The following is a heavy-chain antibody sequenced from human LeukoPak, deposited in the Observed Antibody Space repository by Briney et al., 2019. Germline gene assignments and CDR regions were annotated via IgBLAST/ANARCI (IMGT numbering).Heavy chain of an antibody. CDR1: GFTFSSYW. V-gene: IGHV3-7*05. CDR3: ARDVGYDSSGYYPYYFDY. J-gene: IGHJ4*02. CDR2: IKQDGSEK. Sequence: GGSLRLSCAASGFTFSSYWMTWVRQAPGKGLEWVANIKQDGSEKNYVDSVQGRFTISRDNAKNSLFLQVHSLRAEDTAVYYCARDVGYDSSGYYPYYFDYWGQGTLVTVSS. D-gene: IGHD3-22*01.